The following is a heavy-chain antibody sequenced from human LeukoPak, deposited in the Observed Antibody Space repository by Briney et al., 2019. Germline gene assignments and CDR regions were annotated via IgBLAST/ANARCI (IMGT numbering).Heavy chain of an antibody. CDR1: GFTFSSYS. V-gene: IGHV3-21*01. CDR2: ISSSSSYI. CDR3: ARDGGITMVRGTVGAFDI. J-gene: IGHJ3*02. D-gene: IGHD3-10*01. Sequence: GGSLRLSCAASGFTFSSYSMNWVRQAPGKGLEWVSSISSSSSYIYYADSVKGRFTISRDNAKNSLYLQMNSLRAEDTAVYYCARDGGITMVRGTVGAFDIWGQGTMVTVSS.